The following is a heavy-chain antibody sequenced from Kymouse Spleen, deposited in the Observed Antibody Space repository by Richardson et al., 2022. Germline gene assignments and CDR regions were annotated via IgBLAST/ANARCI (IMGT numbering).Heavy chain of an antibody. J-gene: IGHJ6*02. V-gene: IGHV6-1*01. CDR1: GDSVSSNSAA. CDR3: AREGAVAGTPNYYGMDV. CDR2: TYYRSKWYN. Sequence: QVQLQQSGPGLVKPSQTLSLTCAISGDSVSSNSAAWNWIRQSPSRGLEWLGRTYYRSKWYNDYAVSVKSRITINPDTSKNQFSLQLNSVTPEDTAVYYCAREGAVAGTPNYYGMDVWGQGTTVTVSS. D-gene: IGHD6-19*01.